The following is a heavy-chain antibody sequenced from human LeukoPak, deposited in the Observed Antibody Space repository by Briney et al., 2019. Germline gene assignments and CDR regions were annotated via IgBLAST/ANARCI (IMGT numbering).Heavy chain of an antibody. CDR1: GFTFSSYS. J-gene: IGHJ1*01. V-gene: IGHV3-48*02. CDR3: ARERDHWDYADKRGYFQH. D-gene: IGHD4-17*01. CDR2: ISSSSSTI. Sequence: PGGSLRLSCAASGFTFSSYSMNWVRQAPGKGLEWVSYISSSSSTIYYADSAKGRFTISRDNAKNSLYLQMNSLRDEDTAVYYCARERDHWDYADKRGYFQHWGQGTLVTVSS.